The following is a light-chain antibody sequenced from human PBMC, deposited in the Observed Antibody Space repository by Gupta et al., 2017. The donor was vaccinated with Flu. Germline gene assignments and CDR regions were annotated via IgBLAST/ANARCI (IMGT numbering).Light chain of an antibody. CDR2: GAS. V-gene: IGKV3-15*01. CDR3: HQYKTWRT. CDR1: QSISNK. J-gene: IGKJ1*01. Sequence: ETVMTQSPATLSVSLGERATLSCRASQSISNKLAWYQQKPGQAPRLLIYGASNRASGIPARFSGSGYETEFTLTSSGRQSEDFVVYHGHQYKTWRTFGQGTKVEIK.